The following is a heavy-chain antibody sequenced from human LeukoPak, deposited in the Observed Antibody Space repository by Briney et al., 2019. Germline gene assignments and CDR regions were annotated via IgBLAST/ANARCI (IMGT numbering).Heavy chain of an antibody. V-gene: IGHV4-34*01. CDR3: ARGHESSGWYFDY. CDR2: INHSGST. CDR1: GGSFSGYY. D-gene: IGHD6-19*01. Sequence: SETLSLTCAVYGGSFSGYYWSWIRQPPGKGLEWIGEINHSGSTNYNPSLKSRVTISVDTSKNQFSLKLSSVTAADTAVYYCARGHESSGWYFDYWGQGTLVTVSS. J-gene: IGHJ4*02.